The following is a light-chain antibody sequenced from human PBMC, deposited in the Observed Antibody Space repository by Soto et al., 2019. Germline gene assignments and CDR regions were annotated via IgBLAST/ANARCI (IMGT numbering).Light chain of an antibody. Sequence: ALTQPASVSGSPGQSITISCTGTSSDFGGYNYVSWYQQHPGKAPKLMIYDVSNRPSGVSNRFSGSKSGNTASLTISGLQAEDEADYYCSSYTSSSTLCVFGTGTKVTVL. J-gene: IGLJ1*01. CDR2: DVS. CDR1: SSDFGGYNY. CDR3: SSYTSSSTLCV. V-gene: IGLV2-14*01.